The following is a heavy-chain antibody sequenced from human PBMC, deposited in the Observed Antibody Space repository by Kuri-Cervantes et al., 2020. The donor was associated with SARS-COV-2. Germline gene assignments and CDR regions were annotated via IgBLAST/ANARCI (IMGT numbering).Heavy chain of an antibody. V-gene: IGHV3-23*01. J-gene: IGHJ4*02. CDR2: ISGSGGST. Sequence: GESLKISCAASGFTFSSYAMSWVRQAPGKGLEWVSAISGSGGSTYYADSVKGRFTISRDNSKNTVYLHMNSLKPEDTAFYYCARETPDHRNSWVDYWGQGSLVTVSS. CDR1: GFTFSSYA. D-gene: IGHD1-14*01. CDR3: ARETPDHRNSWVDY.